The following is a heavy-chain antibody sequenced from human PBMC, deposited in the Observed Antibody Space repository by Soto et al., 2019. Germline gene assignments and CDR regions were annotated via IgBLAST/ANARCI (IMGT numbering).Heavy chain of an antibody. V-gene: IGHV3-53*01. CDR2: IYSGGST. J-gene: IGHJ6*02. CDR1: GCTVSSSY. CDR3: ARKQTIKTGSGSLSYYYYYGMDV. Sequence: GGSVRLSXAASGCTVSSSYMNWVRKAPRKDLEKVSVIYSGGSTYYADSGKGRFTISRDNAKNTLYLQMNSPRAEDTAVYYCARKQTIKTGSGSLSYYYYYGMDVWGQGTTVTVSS. D-gene: IGHD3-10*01.